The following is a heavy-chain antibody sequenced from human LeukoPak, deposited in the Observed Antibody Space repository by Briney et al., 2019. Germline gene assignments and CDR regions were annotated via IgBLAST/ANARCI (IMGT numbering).Heavy chain of an antibody. D-gene: IGHD2-2*02. Sequence: SVKVSCKASGGTFSSYAISWVRQAPEQGLEWMGGIIPIFGTANYAQKFQGRVTITTDESTSTAYMELSSLRSEDTAVYYCARGYCSSTSCYNYYYYYMDVWGKGTTVTVSS. J-gene: IGHJ6*03. V-gene: IGHV1-69*05. CDR1: GGTFSSYA. CDR3: ARGYCSSTSCYNYYYYYMDV. CDR2: IIPIFGTA.